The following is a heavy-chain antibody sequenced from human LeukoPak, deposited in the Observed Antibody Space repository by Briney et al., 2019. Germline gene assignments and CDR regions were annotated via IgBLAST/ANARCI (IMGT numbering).Heavy chain of an antibody. Sequence: SVKVSCKVSGYSFTSNYIHWVRQAPGQGLEWMGMIYPRDGSTSYAQRFQDRVTVTRDTSTSTVHMELSGLRSEDTAVYYCARDQEGFDYWGQGTLVTVSS. CDR3: ARDQEGFDY. CDR2: IYPRDGST. CDR1: GYSFTSNY. J-gene: IGHJ4*02. V-gene: IGHV1-46*01.